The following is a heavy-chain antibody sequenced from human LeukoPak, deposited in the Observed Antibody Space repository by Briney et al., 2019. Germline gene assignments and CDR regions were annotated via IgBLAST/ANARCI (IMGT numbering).Heavy chain of an antibody. Sequence: QPGGSLRLSCAASGFTFSSYGMHWVRQAPGKGLEWVAIISYDGSNKYYADSVKGRFTISRDNSKNTLYLQMNSLRAEDTAVYYCANGQEWELPPGYYWGQGTLVTVSS. CDR2: ISYDGSNK. V-gene: IGHV3-30*18. CDR3: ANGQEWELPPGYY. D-gene: IGHD1-26*01. CDR1: GFTFSSYG. J-gene: IGHJ4*02.